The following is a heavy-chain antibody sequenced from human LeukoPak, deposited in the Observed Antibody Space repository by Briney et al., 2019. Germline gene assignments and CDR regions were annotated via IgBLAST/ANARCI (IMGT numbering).Heavy chain of an antibody. CDR1: GFTFSVYA. CDR3: AKDQKLVAARDKQFDP. CDR2: ISSSGGST. D-gene: IGHD2-15*01. Sequence: GGTLRLSCAASGFTFSVYAMSWVRQAPGKGLEWVSSISSSGGSTYYADSVKGRFIISRDNSRNTLYLQMDSLRAEDTALYFCAKDQKLVAARDKQFDPWGQGTLVTVAS. V-gene: IGHV3-23*01. J-gene: IGHJ5*02.